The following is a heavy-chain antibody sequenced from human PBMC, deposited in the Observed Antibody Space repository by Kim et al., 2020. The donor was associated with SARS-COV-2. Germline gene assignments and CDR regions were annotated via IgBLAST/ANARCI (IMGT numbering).Heavy chain of an antibody. CDR2: FFFGVNT. V-gene: IGHV4-59*08. CDR3: ASGCSNGWSEGGTCDY. CDR1: GGSVSSYY. D-gene: IGHD5-18*01. J-gene: IGHJ4*02. Sequence: SETLSLTCSVFGGSVSSYYWSWIRQPPGKGLKLVAFFFFGVNTTNNPTLKSRFSMSVDKSKNHVSLRLTSVTAADTAVYYCASGCSNGWSEGGTCDYWGQGVPVTVSS.